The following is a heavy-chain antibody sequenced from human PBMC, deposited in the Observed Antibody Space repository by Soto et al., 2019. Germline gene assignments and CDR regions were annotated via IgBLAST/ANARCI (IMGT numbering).Heavy chain of an antibody. CDR2: IYHSGST. CDR1: GGSISSGGYS. V-gene: IGHV4-30-2*01. Sequence: TSETLSLTCAVSGGSISSGGYSWSWIRQPPGKGLEWIGYIYHSGSTYYNPSLKSRVTISVDRSKNQFSLKLSYVTAADTAVNYCARLNLRAYRSRWYDWSYLAYWDQGTLDTVYS. J-gene: IGHJ4*02. D-gene: IGHD6-13*01. CDR3: ARLNLRAYRSRWYDWSYLAY.